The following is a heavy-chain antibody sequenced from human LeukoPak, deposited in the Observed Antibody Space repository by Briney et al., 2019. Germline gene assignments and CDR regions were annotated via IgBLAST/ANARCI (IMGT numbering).Heavy chain of an antibody. CDR3: ARRSTNWFDP. Sequence: GGSLRLSCAASGFTFSSYSMSWVRQAPGKGPEWVSSISSSSSYIYYADSVKGRFTISRDNAKNSLYLQMNSLRAEDTAVYYCARRSTNWFDPWGQGTLVTVSS. V-gene: IGHV3-21*01. CDR2: ISSSSSYI. J-gene: IGHJ5*02. CDR1: GFTFSSYS.